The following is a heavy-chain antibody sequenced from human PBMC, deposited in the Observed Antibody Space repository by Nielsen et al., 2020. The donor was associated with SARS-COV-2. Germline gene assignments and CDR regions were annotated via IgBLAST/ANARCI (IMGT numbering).Heavy chain of an antibody. V-gene: IGHV1-18*04. D-gene: IGHD1-1*01. CDR2: ISGYNGDT. CDR3: ARPITNNYYYYYMDV. J-gene: IGHJ6*03. CDR1: GYTFTSND. Sequence: ASVKVSCKASGYTFTSNDITWVRQAPGQGFEWMEWISGYNGDTNYAQKFQGRVTMTTDTSTSTAYMELRSLRSDDTAVYYCARPITNNYYYYYMDVWGKGTTVTVS.